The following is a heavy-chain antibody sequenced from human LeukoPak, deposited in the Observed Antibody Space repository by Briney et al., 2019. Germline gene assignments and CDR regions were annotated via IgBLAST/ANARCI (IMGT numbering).Heavy chain of an antibody. J-gene: IGHJ4*02. V-gene: IGHV1-2*02. CDR2: INSNCGSA. CDR1: GYTFTGFH. D-gene: IGHD4-17*01. CDR3: ARGGNIYGDYYFDY. Sequence: ASVKVSCKASGYTFTGFHMHWVRQAPGQGLEWMGWINSNCGSANYAQTFQGRVTMTADASTSTAYMELSSMRSDDTAVYYCARGGNIYGDYYFDYWGQGTLVTVSS.